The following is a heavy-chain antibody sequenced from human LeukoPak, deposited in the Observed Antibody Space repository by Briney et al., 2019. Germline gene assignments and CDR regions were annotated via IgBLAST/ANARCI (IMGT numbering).Heavy chain of an antibody. D-gene: IGHD1-26*01. J-gene: IGHJ4*02. V-gene: IGHV3-74*01. Sequence: GGPLRLSCAASGFTFSSYWMHWVRQAPGKGLVWVSRINSDGSSTSYADSVKGRFTISRDNAKNSLYLQMNSLRAEDTAVYYCAREGSGSYYSTPYFDYWGQGTLVTVSS. CDR3: AREGSGSYYSTPYFDY. CDR1: GFTFSSYW. CDR2: INSDGSST.